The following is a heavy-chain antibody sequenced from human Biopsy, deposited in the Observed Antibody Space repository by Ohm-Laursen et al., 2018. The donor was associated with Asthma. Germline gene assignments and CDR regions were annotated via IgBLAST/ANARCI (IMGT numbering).Heavy chain of an antibody. CDR3: ARFIDGTFFVDY. V-gene: IGHV5-51*01. CDR2: IFAANSET. Sequence: ESLKISCKSSGYTFSDSWIGWVRQMPGKGLAWMGIIFAANSETKYSPSFQGQVTISADMSTSTAFLQWSSLKASDTAIYYCARFIDGTFFVDYWGQGTLVTVSS. D-gene: IGHD1-7*01. CDR1: GYTFSDSW. J-gene: IGHJ4*02.